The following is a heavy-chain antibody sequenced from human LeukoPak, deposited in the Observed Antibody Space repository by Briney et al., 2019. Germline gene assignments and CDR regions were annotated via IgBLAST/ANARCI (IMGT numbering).Heavy chain of an antibody. J-gene: IGHJ4*02. CDR2: ITANGGST. V-gene: IGHV3-23*01. D-gene: IGHD2-15*01. CDR1: GFTFSSHA. Sequence: GGSLRLSCAASGFTFSSHAMTWVRQTPGKGLEWVSTITANGGSTYYADSVKGRFIISRDNPKNTLYLQMNGLRAEDTAIYYCAKRYCGGAACYSMDWGQGTLVTASS. CDR3: AKRYCGGAACYSMD.